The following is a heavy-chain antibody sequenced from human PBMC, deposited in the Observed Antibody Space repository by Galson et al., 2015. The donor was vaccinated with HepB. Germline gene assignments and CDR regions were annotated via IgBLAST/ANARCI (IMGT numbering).Heavy chain of an antibody. D-gene: IGHD5-18*01. CDR2: IYYSGST. J-gene: IGHJ5*02. CDR1: GGSFSGYY. CDR3: ARERRDTAMVNWFDP. Sequence: ETLSLTCAVYGGSFSGYYWSWIRQPPGKGLEWIGYIYYSGSTNYNPSLKSRVTISVDTSKNQFSLKLSSVTAADTAVYYCARERRDTAMVNWFDPWGQGTLVTVSS. V-gene: IGHV4-59*01.